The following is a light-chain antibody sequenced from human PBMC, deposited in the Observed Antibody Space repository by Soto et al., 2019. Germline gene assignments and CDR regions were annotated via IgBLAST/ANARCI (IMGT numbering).Light chain of an antibody. CDR2: DVT. J-gene: IGLJ2*01. CDR3: CSYTGSYSLV. CDR1: SSDIGAYDF. Sequence: SVLTQPRSVSGSPGQSVTLSCTGTSSDIGAYDFVSWHQHHPGKAPKVIIYDVTKRPSGVPDRFSASKSGNTASLTISGLQAEDEADYHCCSYTGSYSLVFGGGTKLTVL. V-gene: IGLV2-11*01.